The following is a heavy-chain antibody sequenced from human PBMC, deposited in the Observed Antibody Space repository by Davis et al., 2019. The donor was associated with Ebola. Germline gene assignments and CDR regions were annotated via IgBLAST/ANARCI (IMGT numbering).Heavy chain of an antibody. CDR2: INAGNGNT. CDR1: GYTFTSYA. J-gene: IGHJ4*02. CDR3: ARGERWYYFDY. V-gene: IGHV1-3*01. D-gene: IGHD2-15*01. Sequence: ASVKVSCKASGYTFTSYAMHWVRQAPGQRLEWMGWINAGNGNTKYSQKFQGRVTITRDTSASTAYMELSSLRSEDAAVYYCARGERWYYFDYWGQGTLVTVSS.